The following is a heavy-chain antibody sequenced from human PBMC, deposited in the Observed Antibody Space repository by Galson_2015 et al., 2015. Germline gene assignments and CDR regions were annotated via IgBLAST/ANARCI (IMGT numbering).Heavy chain of an antibody. CDR2: IGSSGIAR. J-gene: IGHJ4*02. D-gene: IGHD5-12*01. CDR3: ARQIGYDYDY. V-gene: IGHV3-48*03. CDR1: GFTFDGYE. Sequence: SLRLSCAASGFTFDGYEMNWVRQAPGKGLEWVSYIGSSGIARYYADSVTGRFTISRDNAKNSLYLQMNSLRAEDSAVYYCARQIGYDYDYWAQATLVTVSS.